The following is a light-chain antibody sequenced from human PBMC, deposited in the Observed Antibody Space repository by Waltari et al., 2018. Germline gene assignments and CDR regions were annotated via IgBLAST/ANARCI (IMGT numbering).Light chain of an antibody. J-gene: IGKJ1*01. V-gene: IGKV2-28*01. CDR3: MQALQTPWA. CDR2: FGS. CDR1: QSLLHSNGYHH. Sequence: DIVMTQSPLSLPVTPGEPASISCRSSQSLLHSNGYHHLDWDLQKPGQSPQLLIYFGSYRASGVPDRFSGSGSGTDFTLKISRVEAEDVGVYYCMQALQTPWAFGQGTKVEIK.